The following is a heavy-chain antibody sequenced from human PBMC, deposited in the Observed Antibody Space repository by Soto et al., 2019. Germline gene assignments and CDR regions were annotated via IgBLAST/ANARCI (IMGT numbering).Heavy chain of an antibody. D-gene: IGHD3-10*01. CDR2: ILNDGSNR. V-gene: IGHV3-33*01. J-gene: IGHJ6*02. CDR1: GFTFSNYG. CDR3: ARDDEYSGNGMDV. Sequence: QVQLVESGGGVVQPGRSLRLSCAASGFTFSNYGMHWVRQAPGKGLEWVAVILNDGSNRYHADSVKDRFTISRDNSKNTLYLQMNSLRAEDTAVYYCARDDEYSGNGMDVWGQGNKVTVS.